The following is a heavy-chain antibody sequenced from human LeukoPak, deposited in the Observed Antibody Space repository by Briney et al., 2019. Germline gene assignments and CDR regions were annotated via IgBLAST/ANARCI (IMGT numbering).Heavy chain of an antibody. V-gene: IGHV4-4*07. Sequence: SETLSLTCTVSGGSISSYYWSWIRQPAGKGLEWIGRIYTSGSTNYNPSLKSRVTMSVDTSKNQFSLKLSSVTAADTAVYYCARTYYYDSSGPYYFDYWGQGTLVTVSS. D-gene: IGHD3-22*01. CDR3: ARTYYYDSSGPYYFDY. CDR2: IYTSGST. J-gene: IGHJ4*02. CDR1: GGSISSYY.